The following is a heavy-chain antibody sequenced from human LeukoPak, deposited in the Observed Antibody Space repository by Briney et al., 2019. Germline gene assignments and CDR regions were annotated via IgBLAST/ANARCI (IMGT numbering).Heavy chain of an antibody. V-gene: IGHV3-21*01. CDR3: ARDLAYYYDSSYG. CDR1: GFTFIIYS. Sequence: KSGGSLRLSCAASGFTFIIYSMNWVRQAPGKGLEWVSSIDSSSRNINYADSVKGRFTISRDNAKNALYLQMNSLRAEDTAVYYCARDLAYYYDSSYGWGQGTLVTVSS. D-gene: IGHD3-22*01. CDR2: IDSSSRNI. J-gene: IGHJ4*02.